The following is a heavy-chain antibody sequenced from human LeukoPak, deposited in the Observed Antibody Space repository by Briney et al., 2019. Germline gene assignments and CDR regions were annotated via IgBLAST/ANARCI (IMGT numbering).Heavy chain of an antibody. V-gene: IGHV3-23*01. Sequence: PGGSLRLSCAASGFTFSSSAMSWVRQAPGKGLEWVSNISGSGSGGSTYYADSVKGRFTISRDNSKNTLYLQMNSLRAEDTAVYYCAKESNYDSSGRFDYWGQGTLVTVSS. J-gene: IGHJ4*02. CDR3: AKESNYDSSGRFDY. D-gene: IGHD3-22*01. CDR2: ISGSGSGGST. CDR1: GFTFSSSA.